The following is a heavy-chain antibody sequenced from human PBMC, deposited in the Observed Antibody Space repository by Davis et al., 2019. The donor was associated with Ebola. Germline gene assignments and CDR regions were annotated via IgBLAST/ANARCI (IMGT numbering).Heavy chain of an antibody. CDR3: ARNHSVIPFDL. J-gene: IGHJ5*02. CDR2: IYYSGST. V-gene: IGHV4-39*07. D-gene: IGHD4-23*01. CDR1: GASISGSSDY. Sequence: PSETLSLTCIVSGASISGSSDYWGWIRQTPGKGLEWIASIYYSGSTHYNPSLKSRVTISVDTSTNQFSLKVPSVTAADTAVYYCARNHSVIPFDLWGQGTLVTVSS.